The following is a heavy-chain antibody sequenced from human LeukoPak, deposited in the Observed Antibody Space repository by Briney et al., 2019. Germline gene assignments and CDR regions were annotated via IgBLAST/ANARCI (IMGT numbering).Heavy chain of an antibody. J-gene: IGHJ4*02. CDR1: GFTVTTNY. D-gene: IGHD1-26*01. CDR3: ARRLEYSGSKGVFDY. V-gene: IGHV3-66*01. CDR2: IYSGGYT. Sequence: PGGSLRLSCAASGFTVTTNYMTWVRQAPGKGLEEVSIIYSGGYTDYADSVKGRFTISRDNSKNTLDLQMNSLRAEDTAVYYCARRLEYSGSKGVFDYWGQGTLVTVSS.